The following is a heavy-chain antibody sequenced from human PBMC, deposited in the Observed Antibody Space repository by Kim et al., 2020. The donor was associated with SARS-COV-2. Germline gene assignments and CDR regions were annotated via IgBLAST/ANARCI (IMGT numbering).Heavy chain of an antibody. CDR2: INPNNGGT. CDR3: ARDVSMTLFGVDDAEFHY. Sequence: ASVKVSCKTSGYVFSDYYLHWVRQAPGQGFEWLGWINPNNGGTFVPKTFYGRVTLTRDTSLNTAYMQLTPLTSDDTAVYYCARDVSMTLFGVDDAEFHYWGQGTQVIVSA. D-gene: IGHD3-3*01. CDR1: GYVFSDYY. V-gene: IGHV1-2*02. J-gene: IGHJ4*02.